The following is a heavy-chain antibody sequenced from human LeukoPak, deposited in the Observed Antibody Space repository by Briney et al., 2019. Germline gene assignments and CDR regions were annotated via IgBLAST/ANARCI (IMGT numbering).Heavy chain of an antibody. D-gene: IGHD6-19*01. V-gene: IGHV1-69*13. Sequence: SVKVSCKASGGTFSSYAISWVRQAPGQGLEWMGGIIPIFGTANYAQKFQGRVTITAGESTSTAYMELSSLRSEDTAVYYCAREGVAVAGTFDYWGQGTLVTVSS. J-gene: IGHJ4*02. CDR2: IIPIFGTA. CDR3: AREGVAVAGTFDY. CDR1: GGTFSSYA.